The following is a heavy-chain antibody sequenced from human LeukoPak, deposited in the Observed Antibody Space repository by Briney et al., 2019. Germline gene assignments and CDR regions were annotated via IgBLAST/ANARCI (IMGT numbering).Heavy chain of an antibody. CDR3: SKDGGNYYDTGGNYLMRFYMDV. J-gene: IGHJ6*03. CDR2: ISIAAKTH. V-gene: IGHV3-30*18. D-gene: IGHD3-22*01. Sequence: PGGCLRLSSAPSGFTFSSYGMHSVRQVPGKGLEWVAVISIAAKTHSTADSVKGRFTISRDNSKNTLYLQMNSLRAEDTAVYYCSKDGGNYYDTGGNYLMRFYMDVWGKGTTVTVSS. CDR1: GFTFSSYG.